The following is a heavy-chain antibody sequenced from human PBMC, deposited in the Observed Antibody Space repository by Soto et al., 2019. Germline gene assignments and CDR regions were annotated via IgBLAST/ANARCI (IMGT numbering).Heavy chain of an antibody. V-gene: IGHV3-33*01. CDR3: ARGVDYFDY. CDR2: IWDDGSSE. J-gene: IGHJ4*02. CDR1: GFTFNRYG. Sequence: QVQLVESGGGVVQPGRSLRLSCAASGFTFNRYGMQWVRQAPGRGLERVAVIWDDGSSEYYADSVKGRFTISRDNSKDPLLLQMNSLRDEDTAVYYCARGVDYFDYWGQGTLVTVSS.